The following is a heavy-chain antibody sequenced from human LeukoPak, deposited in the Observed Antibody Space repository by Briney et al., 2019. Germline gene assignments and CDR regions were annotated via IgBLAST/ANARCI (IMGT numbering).Heavy chain of an antibody. J-gene: IGHJ5*02. CDR1: GGSISSYY. CDR2: INYSGST. D-gene: IGHD4-17*01. Sequence: SETLSLICTVSGGSISSYYWSWIRQPPGKGLEWIGYINYSGSTNHNPSLKSRVTISVDTSKNQFSLKLSSVTAADTAVYYCARGFYGYAFDPWGQGTLVTVSS. V-gene: IGHV4-59*01. CDR3: ARGFYGYAFDP.